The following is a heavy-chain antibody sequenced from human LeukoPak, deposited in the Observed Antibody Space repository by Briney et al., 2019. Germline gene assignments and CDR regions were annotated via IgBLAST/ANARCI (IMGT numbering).Heavy chain of an antibody. Sequence: SETLSLTCAVSGGSISSYYWSWIRQPPGKGLEWIGYIYYSGSTNYNPSLKSRVTISVDTSKNQFSLKLSSVTAADTAVYYCARAQRAYYDFWSGYYDYWGQGTLVTVSS. D-gene: IGHD3-3*01. CDR2: IYYSGST. CDR1: GGSISSYY. CDR3: ARAQRAYYDFWSGYYDY. J-gene: IGHJ4*02. V-gene: IGHV4-59*01.